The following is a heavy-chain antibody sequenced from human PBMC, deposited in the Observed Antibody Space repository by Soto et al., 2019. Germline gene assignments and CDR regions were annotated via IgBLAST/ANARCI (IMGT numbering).Heavy chain of an antibody. CDR1: GFTFSSYA. Sequence: EVQLLESGGGLVQPGGSLRLSCAASGFTFSSYAMSWFRQAPGKGLEWVSAISGSGGSTYYADSVKGRFTISRDNSKNTLYLQMNRLRAEDTAVYYCAKYHDYGGNSGHLDAFDIWGQGTMVTVSS. D-gene: IGHD4-17*01. CDR2: ISGSGGST. V-gene: IGHV3-23*01. J-gene: IGHJ3*02. CDR3: AKYHDYGGNSGHLDAFDI.